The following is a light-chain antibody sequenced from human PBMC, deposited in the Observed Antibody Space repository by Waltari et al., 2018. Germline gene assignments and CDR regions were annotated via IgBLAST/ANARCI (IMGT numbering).Light chain of an antibody. Sequence: VFTQSPGTLSSSPGERATFSCRASQSLSKRYLAWYQQKPGQSPRLLIYGASSRAAGIPDRFSGSGSGTDFTLTISRLEPDDSAVYYCQQYGSSVLYTFGQGTKLEIK. CDR1: QSLSKRY. CDR2: GAS. CDR3: QQYGSSVLYT. V-gene: IGKV3-20*01. J-gene: IGKJ2*01.